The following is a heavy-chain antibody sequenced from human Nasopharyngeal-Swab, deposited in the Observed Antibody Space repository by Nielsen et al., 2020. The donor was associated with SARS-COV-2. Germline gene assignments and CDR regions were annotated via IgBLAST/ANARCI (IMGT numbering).Heavy chain of an antibody. CDR3: ARAECSSTSCSYYYYGMDV. J-gene: IGHJ6*02. D-gene: IGHD2-2*01. Sequence: SVKVSCKASGYTFNKSYIHWVRQAPGQGLEWMGGIIPILGIANYAQKFQGRVTITADKSTSTAYMELSSLRSEDTAVYYCARAECSSTSCSYYYYGMDVWGQGTTVTVSS. CDR1: GYTFNKSY. V-gene: IGHV1-69*10. CDR2: IIPILGIA.